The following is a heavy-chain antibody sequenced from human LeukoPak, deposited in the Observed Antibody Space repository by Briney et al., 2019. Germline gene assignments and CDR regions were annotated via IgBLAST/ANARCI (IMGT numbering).Heavy chain of an antibody. CDR1: GFTFSGYG. V-gene: IGHV3-23*01. D-gene: IGHD6-6*01. CDR3: AKEGSSSFYYYYYMDV. Sequence: GGSLRLSCAASGFTFSGYGMSWVRQAPGKGLEWVSAISGSGGSTYYADSVKGRFTISRDNSKNTLYLQMNSLRAEDTAVYYCAKEGSSSFYYYYYMDVWGKGTTVTVSS. J-gene: IGHJ6*03. CDR2: ISGSGGST.